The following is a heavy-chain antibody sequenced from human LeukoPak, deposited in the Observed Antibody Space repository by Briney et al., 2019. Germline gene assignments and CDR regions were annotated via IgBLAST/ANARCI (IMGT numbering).Heavy chain of an antibody. Sequence: PSETLSLTCTVSGGSISSGSYYWSWIRQPAGKGLEWIGRIYTSGSTNYNPSLKSRVTISVDTSKNQFSLKLSSVTAADMAVYYCARDGRSYGSGSYIFDYWGQGTLVTVSS. CDR3: ARDGRSYGSGSYIFDY. V-gene: IGHV4-61*02. J-gene: IGHJ4*02. CDR1: GGSISSGSYY. CDR2: IYTSGST. D-gene: IGHD3-10*01.